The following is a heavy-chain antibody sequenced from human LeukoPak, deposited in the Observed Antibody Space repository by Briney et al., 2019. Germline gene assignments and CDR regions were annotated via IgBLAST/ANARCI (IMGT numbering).Heavy chain of an antibody. CDR1: GFTFSSYA. Sequence: GGSLRLSCAASGFTFSSYAMSGVRQAPGKGLGWVSVIYSGGSTYYADSVKGRFIISRDNSKNTLYLQMNSLRAEDTAVYYCARVDYGDYGFDYWGQGTLVTVSS. J-gene: IGHJ4*02. V-gene: IGHV3-66*01. CDR3: ARVDYGDYGFDY. CDR2: IYSGGST. D-gene: IGHD4-17*01.